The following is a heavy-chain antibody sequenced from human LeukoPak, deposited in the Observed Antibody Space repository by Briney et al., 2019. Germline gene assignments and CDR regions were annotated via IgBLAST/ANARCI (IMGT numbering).Heavy chain of an antibody. CDR3: ARDLTPVRLAYYMDV. D-gene: IGHD2-21*01. CDR2: ISAHKGDT. J-gene: IGHJ6*03. CDR1: GYTFTRYG. V-gene: IGHV1-18*01. Sequence: ASVKVSCKTSGYTFTRYGISWLRQAPGQGLEWMGWISAHKGDTDYAQKFQGRLTVTRDTSTSTVYMELQNLTSDDTAVYYCARDLTPVRLAYYMDVWGKGTTVSVS.